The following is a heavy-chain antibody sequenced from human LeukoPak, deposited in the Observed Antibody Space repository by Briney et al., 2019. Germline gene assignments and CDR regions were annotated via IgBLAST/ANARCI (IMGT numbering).Heavy chain of an antibody. CDR3: AKDRGYSYGYPYYFDY. V-gene: IGHV3-23*01. Sequence: GGSLRLSCAASGFTLSSYAMSWVRQAPGKGLEWVSAISGSGGSTYYADSVKGRFTISRDNSKNTLYLQMNSLRAEDTAVYCCAKDRGYSYGYPYYFDYWGQGTLVTVSS. D-gene: IGHD5-18*01. CDR1: GFTLSSYA. CDR2: ISGSGGST. J-gene: IGHJ4*02.